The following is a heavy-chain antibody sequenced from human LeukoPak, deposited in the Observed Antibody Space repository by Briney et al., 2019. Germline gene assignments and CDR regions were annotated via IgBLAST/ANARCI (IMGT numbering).Heavy chain of an antibody. Sequence: PSETLSLTCTVSGGSISSYYWSWIRQPPGKGLEWIGYIYYSGSTNYNPSLKSRVTISVDTSKNQFSLKLSSVIAAYTAVYYCARGSLGWGSGWYPFDYWGQGTLVTVSS. CDR3: ARGSLGWGSGWYPFDY. D-gene: IGHD6-19*01. J-gene: IGHJ4*02. CDR1: GGSISSYY. V-gene: IGHV4-59*01. CDR2: IYYSGST.